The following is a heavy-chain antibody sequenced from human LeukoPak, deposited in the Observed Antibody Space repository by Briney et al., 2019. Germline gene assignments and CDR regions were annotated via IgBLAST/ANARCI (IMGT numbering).Heavy chain of an antibody. V-gene: IGHV1-18*04. Sequence: ASVKVSCKASGYTFTSYYMHWVRQAPGQGLQWMGWISGFNGNTNYAQKMQGRVTMTTDRSTSTAHMELRTLRSDDSAVYYCARDGAIGSGYYYSYYGMDVWGQGTTVTVSS. CDR2: ISGFNGNT. D-gene: IGHD3-22*01. CDR3: ARDGAIGSGYYYSYYGMDV. J-gene: IGHJ6*02. CDR1: GYTFTSYY.